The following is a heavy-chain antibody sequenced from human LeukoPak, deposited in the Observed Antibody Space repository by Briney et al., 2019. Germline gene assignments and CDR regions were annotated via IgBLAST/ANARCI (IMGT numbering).Heavy chain of an antibody. J-gene: IGHJ4*02. CDR3: ARDSELGRFDY. V-gene: IGHV3-33*08. D-gene: IGHD7-27*01. CDR2: IWYDGSNK. Sequence: GRSLRLSCAASGFTFSSYAMHWVRQAPGKGLEWVAVIWYDGSNKYYADSVKGRFTISRDNSKNTLYLQMNSLRAEDTAVYYCARDSELGRFDYWGQGTLVTVSS. CDR1: GFTFSSYA.